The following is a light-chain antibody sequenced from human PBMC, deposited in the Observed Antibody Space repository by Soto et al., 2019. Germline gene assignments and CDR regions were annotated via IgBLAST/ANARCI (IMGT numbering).Light chain of an antibody. V-gene: IGLV2-14*01. CDR3: SSYTTSDTWL. CDR2: EVS. CDR1: NSDIGTYNY. J-gene: IGLJ3*02. Sequence: QSALTQPASVSGSTGQSITISCTGTNSDIGTYNYVSWYQQHPGKVPKLIIYEVSHRPSGISNRFSGSKSGNTASLTISGLQPEDVADYYCSSYTTSDTWLFGGGTKLTVL.